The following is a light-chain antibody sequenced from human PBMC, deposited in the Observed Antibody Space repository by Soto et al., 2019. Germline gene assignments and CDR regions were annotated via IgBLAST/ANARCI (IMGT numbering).Light chain of an antibody. CDR3: ASYAGSNDWGV. CDR1: GNDIGGYSY. J-gene: IGLJ3*02. Sequence: QSALTQPPSASGSPGQSVTISCTGTGNDIGGYSYVSWYQQHPGKAPKLIIYEVYKQPSGAPDRFAGAKTGTTASLTVSGLQVEDEDDYYGASYAGSNDWGVFGGGTKLTVL. V-gene: IGLV2-8*01. CDR2: EVY.